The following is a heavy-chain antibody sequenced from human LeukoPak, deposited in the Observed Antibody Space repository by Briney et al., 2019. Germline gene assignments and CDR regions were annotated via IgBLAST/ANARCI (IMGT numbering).Heavy chain of an antibody. Sequence: SVTVSCTASGGTFSSYAISWVRPAPGQGLEWMGGIIPIFGTANYAQKSQGRVTITADESTSTAYMELSSLRSEDTAVYYCAREYSSSWVFDYWGQGTLVTVSS. V-gene: IGHV1-69*13. CDR3: AREYSSSWVFDY. CDR2: IIPIFGTA. J-gene: IGHJ4*02. D-gene: IGHD6-13*01. CDR1: GGTFSSYA.